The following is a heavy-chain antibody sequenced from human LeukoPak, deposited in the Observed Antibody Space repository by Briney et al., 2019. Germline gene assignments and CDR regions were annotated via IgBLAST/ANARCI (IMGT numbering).Heavy chain of an antibody. J-gene: IGHJ5*02. CDR1: GFTFSTYW. CDR2: INSDGSTT. D-gene: IGHD1-26*01. V-gene: IGHV3-74*01. Sequence: PGGSLRLSCAASGFTFSTYWMHWVRQAPGKGLVWVSHINSDGSTTTYADSVKGRFTISRDNAKNTLYLQMNSLRAEDTAVYYCARDLLVTNWFDPWGQGTLVTVSS. CDR3: ARDLLVTNWFDP.